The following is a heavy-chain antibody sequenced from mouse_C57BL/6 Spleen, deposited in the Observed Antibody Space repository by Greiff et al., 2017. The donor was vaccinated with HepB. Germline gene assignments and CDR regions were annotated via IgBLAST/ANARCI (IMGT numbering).Heavy chain of an antibody. CDR1: GFSLTSYG. J-gene: IGHJ1*03. CDR2: IWSGGST. CDR3: AREARALTGTRPDWYFDV. D-gene: IGHD4-1*01. Sequence: QVQLKESGPGLVQPSQSLSITCTVSGFSLTSYGVHWVRQSPGKGLEWLGVIWSGGSTDYNAAFISRLSISKDNSKSQVFFKMNSLQADDTAIYYCAREARALTGTRPDWYFDVWGTGTTVTVSS. V-gene: IGHV2-2*01.